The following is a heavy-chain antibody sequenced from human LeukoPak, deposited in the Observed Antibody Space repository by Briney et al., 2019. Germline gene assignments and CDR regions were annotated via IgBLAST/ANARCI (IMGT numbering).Heavy chain of an antibody. CDR1: GYTLTELS. CDR3: ARDVIAAASKYYYYYYMDV. Sequence: GASVKDSCKVSGYTLTELSMHWVRQAPGKGLEWMGGFDPEDGETIYAQKFQGRVTMTEDTSTSTAYMELRSLRSDDTAVYYCARDVIAAASKYYYYYYMDVWGKGTTVTVSS. J-gene: IGHJ6*03. D-gene: IGHD6-13*01. CDR2: FDPEDGET. V-gene: IGHV1-24*01.